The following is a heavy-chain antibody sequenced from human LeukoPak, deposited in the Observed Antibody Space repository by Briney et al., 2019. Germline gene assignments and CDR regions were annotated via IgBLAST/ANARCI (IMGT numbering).Heavy chain of an antibody. D-gene: IGHD4-17*01. V-gene: IGHV5-51*01. Sequence: GESLKISCKGSGYSFTSYWIGWVRQMPGKGLEWMGIIYPGDSDTRYSPSFQGQVTISADKSISTAYLQWSSLKASNTAMYYCARNPDYGDSSWYFDYWGQGTLVTVSS. CDR3: ARNPDYGDSSWYFDY. CDR1: GYSFTSYW. CDR2: IYPGDSDT. J-gene: IGHJ4*02.